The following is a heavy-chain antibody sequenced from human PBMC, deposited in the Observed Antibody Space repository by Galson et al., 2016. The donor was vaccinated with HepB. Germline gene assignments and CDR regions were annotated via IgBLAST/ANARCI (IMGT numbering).Heavy chain of an antibody. CDR3: VRDNWGSLDY. CDR2: FAHSGST. Sequence: ETLSLTCSVSGGSISGYQWRWIRQPPGKGLEWIGFFAHSGSTNFNPSLKSRVTISRDTSKSQLSLDLSSVTAADTAVYYCVRDNWGSLDYWGQGILVTVSS. D-gene: IGHD7-27*01. J-gene: IGHJ4*02. V-gene: IGHV4-59*01. CDR1: GGSISGYQ.